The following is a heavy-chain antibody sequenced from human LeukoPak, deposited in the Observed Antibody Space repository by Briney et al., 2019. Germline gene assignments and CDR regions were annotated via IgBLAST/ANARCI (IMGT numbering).Heavy chain of an antibody. J-gene: IGHJ3*02. V-gene: IGHV4-61*02. CDR2: IYTSGST. CDR1: GGSISSGSYY. D-gene: IGHD3-22*01. Sequence: PSQTLSLTCTVSGGSISSGSYYWSWIRQPAGKGLEWIGRIYTSGSTNYNPSLKSRVTISVDTSKNQFSLKLSSVTAADTAVYYCARSYYYDSSGPIPLSLGAFDIWGQGTMVTVSS. CDR3: ARSYYYDSSGPIPLSLGAFDI.